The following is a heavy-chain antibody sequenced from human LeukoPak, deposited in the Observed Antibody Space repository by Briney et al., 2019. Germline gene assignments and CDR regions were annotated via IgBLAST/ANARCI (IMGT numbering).Heavy chain of an antibody. Sequence: GGSLSLSCSASGFTFSNSWMPWVRQAPGKGLEWVGRIKSNTDGGTTDYAAPVKGRFTISRDDSKNTVYLQMDSLTTEDTALYYCTTRPNPRDGPSDFWGQGTLVTVSS. CDR3: TTRPNPRDGPSDF. CDR1: GFTFSNSW. J-gene: IGHJ4*02. V-gene: IGHV3-15*01. CDR2: IKSNTDGGTT.